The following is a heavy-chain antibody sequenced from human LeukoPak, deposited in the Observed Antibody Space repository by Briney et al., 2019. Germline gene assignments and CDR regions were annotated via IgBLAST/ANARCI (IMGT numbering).Heavy chain of an antibody. CDR3: ARPLYGSGSYYNDY. Sequence: TGGSLRLSCAASGFTFSSYWMSWVRQAPGKGLEWVANIKQDGSEKYYVDSVKGRFTISRDNAKNSLYLQMNSLRAEDTAVYYCARPLYGSGSYYNDYWGPGTLVTVSS. CDR1: GFTFSSYW. CDR2: IKQDGSEK. J-gene: IGHJ4*02. D-gene: IGHD3-10*01. V-gene: IGHV3-7*01.